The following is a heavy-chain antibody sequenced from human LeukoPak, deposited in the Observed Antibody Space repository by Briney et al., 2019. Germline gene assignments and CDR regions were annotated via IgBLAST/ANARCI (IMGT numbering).Heavy chain of an antibody. D-gene: IGHD6-13*01. CDR3: ARGEGSSWSHDY. CDR2: IWYDGSNK. J-gene: IGHJ4*02. V-gene: IGHV3-33*01. CDR1: GFTFSSYG. Sequence: GGSLRLSCAASGFTFSSYGMHWVRQAPGKGLEWVAVIWYDGSNKYYADSVKGRFTISRDNSKNTLYLQMNSLRAEDTAVYFCARGEGSSWSHDYWGRGTLVTVSS.